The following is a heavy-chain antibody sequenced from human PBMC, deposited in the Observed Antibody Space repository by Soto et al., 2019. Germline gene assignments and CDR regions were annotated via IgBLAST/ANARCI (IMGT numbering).Heavy chain of an antibody. D-gene: IGHD6-6*01. J-gene: IGHJ4*02. CDR2: ISYAGSNK. CDR1: GFTFSTYA. Sequence: QVQLVESGGGVVQPARSLRLSCAASGFTFSTYAMHWVRQAPGKGLKWVAFISYAGSNKYYADSVKGRFTISRDNSKNTLYLQMNSLRSEDTAVYFCARGGLEYSSTGGRYFDYWGQGTLVTVSS. CDR3: ARGGLEYSSTGGRYFDY. V-gene: IGHV3-30-3*01.